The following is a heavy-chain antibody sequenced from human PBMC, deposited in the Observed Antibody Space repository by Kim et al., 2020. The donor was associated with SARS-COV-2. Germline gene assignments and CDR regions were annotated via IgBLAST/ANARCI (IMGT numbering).Heavy chain of an antibody. Sequence: SETLSLTCTVSGGSISSYYWSWIRQPPGKGLEWIGYIYYSGSTNYNPSLKSRVTISVDTSKNQFSLKLSSVTAADTAVYYCARGVGGSGSYQGLWGQGTLVTVSS. J-gene: IGHJ4*02. CDR3: ARGVGGSGSYQGL. V-gene: IGHV4-59*01. CDR1: GGSISSYY. CDR2: IYYSGST. D-gene: IGHD3-10*01.